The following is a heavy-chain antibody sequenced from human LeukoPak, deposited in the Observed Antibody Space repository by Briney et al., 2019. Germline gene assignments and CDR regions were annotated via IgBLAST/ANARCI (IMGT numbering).Heavy chain of an antibody. Sequence: GASVRDSCKASGGTFTSYTISWVRQAPGQGLEWMGGIIPIFGTANYAQKFQGRVTITADESTSTAYMELSSLRSEDTAVYYCAGGPRFEELLGYYYYGMVFWLQGTTVTVSS. CDR3: AGGPRFEELLGYYYYGMVF. J-gene: IGHJ6*02. CDR2: IIPIFGTA. V-gene: IGHV1-69*13. CDR1: GGTFTSYT. D-gene: IGHD3-10*01.